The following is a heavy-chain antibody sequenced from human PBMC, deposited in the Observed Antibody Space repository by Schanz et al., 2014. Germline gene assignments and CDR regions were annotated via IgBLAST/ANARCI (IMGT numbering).Heavy chain of an antibody. CDR3: AKDMNREATAPES. V-gene: IGHV3-23*01. D-gene: IGHD5-12*01. Sequence: LESGGTLVQPGGSLRLSCAGSELTLSTHAMTWVRQAPGKGLEWVSAINTADTTYYADSVKGRFTVSRDNSKNTVYLHMNSLRDEDTAVYYCAKDMNREATAPESWGQGTLVVVSS. J-gene: IGHJ5*02. CDR1: ELTLSTHA. CDR2: INTADTT.